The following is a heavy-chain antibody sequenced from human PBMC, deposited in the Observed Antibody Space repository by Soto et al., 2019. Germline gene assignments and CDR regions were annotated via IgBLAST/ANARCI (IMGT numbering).Heavy chain of an antibody. CDR3: ARASEH. Sequence: GGSLRLCCAASGFTVSNYAMSWVRQAPGKGLEWVSTIAASAGGTYYADSMKGRFTISRDNSKSTLYLQMYSLRVEDTAVYYCARASEHWGQGTLVTVS. D-gene: IGHD1-1*01. J-gene: IGHJ4*02. CDR2: IAASAGGT. V-gene: IGHV3-23*01. CDR1: GFTVSNYA.